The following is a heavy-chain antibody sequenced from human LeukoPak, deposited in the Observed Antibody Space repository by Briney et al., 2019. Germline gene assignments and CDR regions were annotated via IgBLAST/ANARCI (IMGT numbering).Heavy chain of an antibody. Sequence: PGGSLRLSCAASGFTFSSYAMSWVRQAPGKGLEWVSAISGSGGSTYYADSVKGRFTISSDNSKNTLYLQMNSLRAEDTAVYYCAKDDIVVSGYFDYWGQGTLVTVSS. CDR1: GFTFSSYA. D-gene: IGHD2-15*01. J-gene: IGHJ4*02. V-gene: IGHV3-23*01. CDR2: ISGSGGST. CDR3: AKDDIVVSGYFDY.